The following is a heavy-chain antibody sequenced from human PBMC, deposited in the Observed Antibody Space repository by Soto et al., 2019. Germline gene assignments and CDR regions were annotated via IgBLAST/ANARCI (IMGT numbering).Heavy chain of an antibody. J-gene: IGHJ4*02. V-gene: IGHV3-30*18. D-gene: IGHD6-19*01. CDR3: AKGGRQWLVTSDFNY. CDR1: GFTFSDYA. Sequence: VQLVESGGGVVQPGRSLRLSCAASGFTFSDYAMHWVRQAPGKGLEWVAVVSHDGRNTHYADSVKGRFTISRDSSKNTVRLEMTSLRAEDTAVYYCAKGGRQWLVTSDFNYWGQGALVTVSS. CDR2: VSHDGRNT.